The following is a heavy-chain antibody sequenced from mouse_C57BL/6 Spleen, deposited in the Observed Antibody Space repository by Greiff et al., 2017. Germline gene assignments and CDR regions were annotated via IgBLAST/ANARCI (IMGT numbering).Heavy chain of an antibody. Sequence: QVQLQQPGAELVKPGASVKLSCKASGYTFTSYWMHWVKQRPGRGLEWIGRIDPNSGGTKYNEKFKSKATLTVDKPSSTAYMQLSSLTSEDSAVYYCALITTVVANDIDYWGQGTTLTVSS. CDR2: IDPNSGGT. CDR3: ALITTVVANDIDY. J-gene: IGHJ2*01. CDR1: GYTFTSYW. V-gene: IGHV1-72*01. D-gene: IGHD1-1*01.